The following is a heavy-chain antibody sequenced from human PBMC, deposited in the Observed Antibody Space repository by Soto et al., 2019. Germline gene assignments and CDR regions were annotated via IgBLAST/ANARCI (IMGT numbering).Heavy chain of an antibody. Sequence: EVQLVESGGGLVQPGGSLRLSCAASGFTFSDNYMDWVRQAPGKGLEWVGRTRNKANSYTTEYAASVKGRFTISRDDSKNSLYLQMNSLKTEDTAVYYCARGGDNWNFYYDYWGQGTLVTVSS. CDR2: TRNKANSYTT. J-gene: IGHJ4*02. CDR3: ARGGDNWNFYYDY. D-gene: IGHD1-7*01. V-gene: IGHV3-72*01. CDR1: GFTFSDNY.